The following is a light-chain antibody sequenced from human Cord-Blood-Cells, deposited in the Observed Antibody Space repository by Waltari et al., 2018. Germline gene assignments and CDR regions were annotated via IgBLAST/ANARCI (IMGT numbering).Light chain of an antibody. V-gene: IGLV2-14*01. J-gene: IGLJ3*02. Sequence: QSALTQPASVSGSPGQSITISCTGTSSDVGGYNFVSWYQQHPGKAPKPMIYDVSKRPSGFSNRFSGSKSGTTASLTISGLQAEDEADYYCSSYTSSSTLVFGGGTKLPVL. CDR1: SSDVGGYNF. CDR2: DVS. CDR3: SSYTSSSTLV.